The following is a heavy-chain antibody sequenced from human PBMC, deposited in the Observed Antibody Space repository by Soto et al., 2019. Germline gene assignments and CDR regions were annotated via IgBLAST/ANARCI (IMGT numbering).Heavy chain of an antibody. V-gene: IGHV3-30*18. D-gene: IGHD3-22*01. CDR2: ISYDGSNK. CDR3: AKDVTYYYDSSGYYGLLF. CDR1: GFTFSSYG. Sequence: GGSLRLSYAASGFTFSSYGMHWVRQAPGKGLEWVAVISYDGSNKYYADSVKGRFTISRDNSKNTLYLQMNSLRAEDTAVYYCAKDVTYYYDSSGYYGLLFWGQGTLVTVSS. J-gene: IGHJ4*02.